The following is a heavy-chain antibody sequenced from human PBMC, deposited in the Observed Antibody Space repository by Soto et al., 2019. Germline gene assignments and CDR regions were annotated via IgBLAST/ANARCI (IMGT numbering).Heavy chain of an antibody. CDR1: GGSISSGDYY. D-gene: IGHD2-2*02. Sequence: QVQLQESGPGLVKPSQTLSLTCTVSGGSISSGDYYWSWIRQPPGKGLEWIGYIYYSGSTYYNPSLKSRVTISVDTSKNQFSLKLSSVTAADTAVYYCARDCSSTTCYTSLSHAMDVWGQGTTVTVSS. CDR3: ARDCSSTTCYTSLSHAMDV. J-gene: IGHJ6*02. CDR2: IYYSGST. V-gene: IGHV4-30-4*01.